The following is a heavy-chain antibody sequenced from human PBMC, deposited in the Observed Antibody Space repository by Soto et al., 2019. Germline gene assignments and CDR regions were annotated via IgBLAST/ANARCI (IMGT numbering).Heavy chain of an antibody. CDR1: GGSISSSNW. J-gene: IGHJ6*02. Sequence: SETLSLTCAVSGGSISSSNWWSWVRQPPGKGLEWIGEIYHSGSTNYNPSLKSRVTISVDKSKNQFSLKLSSVTSLRSEDTAVYYCTRGSPGSSSLLASYYYGMDVWGQGTTVTVSS. CDR2: IYHSGST. CDR3: TRGSPGSSSLLASYYYGMDV. V-gene: IGHV4-4*02. D-gene: IGHD3-10*01.